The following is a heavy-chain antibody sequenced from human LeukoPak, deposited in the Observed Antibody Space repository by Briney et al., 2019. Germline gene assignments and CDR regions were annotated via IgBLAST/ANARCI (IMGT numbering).Heavy chain of an antibody. V-gene: IGHV3-23*01. CDR1: GFTFSSYA. CDR2: ISGSGGST. D-gene: IGHD5-12*01. J-gene: IGHJ4*02. Sequence: PGGSLRLSCAASGFTFSSYAMSWVRQAPGKGLEWVSAISGSGGSTYYADSVKGRFTISRDNSKNTLYLQTNSLRAEDTAVYYCAKVINSGYDPNKRYYFDYWGQGTLVTVSS. CDR3: AKVINSGYDPNKRYYFDY.